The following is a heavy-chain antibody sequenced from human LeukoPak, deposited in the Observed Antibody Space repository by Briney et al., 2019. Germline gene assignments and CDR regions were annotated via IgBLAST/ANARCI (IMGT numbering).Heavy chain of an antibody. V-gene: IGHV1-69*06. D-gene: IGHD2-2*01. Sequence: SVRVSFKSSAGTFSSYAISWVRQAPGQGLEWMGRIIPIFGTANYAQKFQGRVTITADKSTSTAYMELSSLRSEDTAVYYCARVGTSAQYQLLSSYYYFDYWGQGTRDTLSS. CDR3: ARVGTSAQYQLLSSYYYFDY. J-gene: IGHJ4*02. CDR2: IIPIFGTA. CDR1: AGTFSSYA.